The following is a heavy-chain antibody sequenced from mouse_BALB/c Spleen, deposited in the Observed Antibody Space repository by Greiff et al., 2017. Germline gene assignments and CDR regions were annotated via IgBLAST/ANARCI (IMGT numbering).Heavy chain of an antibody. Sequence: EVKLVESGGGLVKPGGSLKLSCAASGFTFSDYYMYWVRQTPEKRLEWVATISDGGSYTYYPDSVKGRFTISRDNAKNNLYLQMSSLKSEDTAMYYCARASIYYDGRDAMDYWGQGTSVTVSS. D-gene: IGHD1-1*01. CDR3: ARASIYYDGRDAMDY. V-gene: IGHV5-4*02. J-gene: IGHJ4*01. CDR2: ISDGGSYT. CDR1: GFTFSDYY.